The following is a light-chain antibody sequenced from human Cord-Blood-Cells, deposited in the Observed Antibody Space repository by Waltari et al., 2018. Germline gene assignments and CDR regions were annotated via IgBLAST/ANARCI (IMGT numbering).Light chain of an antibody. Sequence: DIQMTQSPSPLSASVGDRVTITGRASQSISSWSAWYQQKPGKAPKLLIHKESSLESGGPSRFSGSGSGTEFTLTISSLLPDDFATYYCQQYNSYSRTFGQGTKVEIK. V-gene: IGKV1-5*03. CDR3: QQYNSYSRT. J-gene: IGKJ1*01. CDR2: KES. CDR1: QSISSW.